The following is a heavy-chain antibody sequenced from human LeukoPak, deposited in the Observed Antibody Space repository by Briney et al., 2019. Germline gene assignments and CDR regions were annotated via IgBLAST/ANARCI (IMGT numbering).Heavy chain of an antibody. V-gene: IGHV3-23*01. D-gene: IGHD6-19*01. Sequence: SGGSLRLSCAVSGFTFKNYAMNWVRQVPGKGLEWVSIITDDGDDTKYADSVKGRFTISRDNSKNTLYLQMNSLRAEDTAVYYCAKEEGIAVAGPGLDYWGQGTLVTVSS. J-gene: IGHJ4*02. CDR2: ITDDGDDT. CDR3: AKEEGIAVAGPGLDY. CDR1: GFTFKNYA.